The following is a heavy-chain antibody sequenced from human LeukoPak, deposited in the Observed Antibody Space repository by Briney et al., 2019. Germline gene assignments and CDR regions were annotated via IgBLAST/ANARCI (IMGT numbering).Heavy chain of an antibody. V-gene: IGHV4-34*01. CDR1: GGSFSGYY. D-gene: IGHD3-16*01. J-gene: IGHJ6*03. Sequence: SQTLSLTCAVDGGSFSGYYWSWIRQPPRKGREWIGEINNSGSTNYNPSLKSRVTISVDTSKNQFSLKLSSVTAADTAVYYCARRRAVGAAWYYYYYYMDVWGKGTTVTVSS. CDR3: ARRRAVGAAWYYYYYYMDV. CDR2: INNSGST.